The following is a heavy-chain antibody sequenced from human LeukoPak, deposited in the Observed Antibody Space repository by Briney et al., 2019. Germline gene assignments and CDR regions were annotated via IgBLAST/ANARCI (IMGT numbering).Heavy chain of an antibody. CDR2: INPNSGGT. CDR1: GYTFTGYY. D-gene: IGHD6-19*01. J-gene: IGHJ6*04. V-gene: IGHV1-2*02. Sequence: ASVKVSCKASGYTFTGYYMHWVRQAPGQGLEWMGWINPNSGGTNYAQKFQGRVTMTRDTSISTAYMELSRLRSDDTAVYYCAGLFPLAGTYYYYGRDVWGKGTRVTVSS. CDR3: AGLFPLAGTYYYYGRDV.